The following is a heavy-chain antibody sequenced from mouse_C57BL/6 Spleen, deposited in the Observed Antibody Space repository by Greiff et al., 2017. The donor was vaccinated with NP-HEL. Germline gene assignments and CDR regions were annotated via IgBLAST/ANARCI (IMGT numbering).Heavy chain of an antibody. CDR1: GYTFTSYW. J-gene: IGHJ2*01. Sequence: QVQLQQSGTVLARPGASVKMSCKTSGYTFTSYWMNWVKQRPGKGLEWIGQIYPGDGDTNYNGKFKGKATLTADKSSSTAYMQLSSLTSEDSAVYFCARDYGYFDYCGQGTTLTVSS. CDR2: IYPGDGDT. CDR3: ARDYGYFDY. V-gene: IGHV1-80*01. D-gene: IGHD1-1*01.